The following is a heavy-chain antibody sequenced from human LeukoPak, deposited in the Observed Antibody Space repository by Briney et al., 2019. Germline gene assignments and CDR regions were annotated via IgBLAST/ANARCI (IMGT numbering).Heavy chain of an antibody. CDR3: AKDVTIGYYYFDY. CDR1: GFTFSDYY. Sequence: GGSLRLSCAASGFTFSDYYMSWIRQAPGKGLEWVSYISSSGSTIYYADSVKGRFTISRDNAKNSLYLQMNSLRAEDTAVYYCAKDVTIGYYYFDYWGQGTLVTVSS. D-gene: IGHD2-21*01. CDR2: ISSSGSTI. V-gene: IGHV3-11*01. J-gene: IGHJ4*02.